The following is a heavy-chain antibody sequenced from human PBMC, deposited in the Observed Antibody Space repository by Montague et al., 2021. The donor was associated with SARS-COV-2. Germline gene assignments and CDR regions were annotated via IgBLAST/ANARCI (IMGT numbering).Heavy chain of an antibody. CDR2: SDHSGIT. CDR3: ARVISAVAGANFYFDY. Sequence: SETLSLTCTVSGGSISSGSYWGWIRQPPGKGLEWIGTSDHSGITYYSPSLKSRVTISLDTSKNQFSLNLDSVTASDTAMYYCARVISAVAGANFYFDYLGQGALVTVSS. CDR1: GGSISSGSY. J-gene: IGHJ4*02. V-gene: IGHV4-38-2*02. D-gene: IGHD4/OR15-4a*01.